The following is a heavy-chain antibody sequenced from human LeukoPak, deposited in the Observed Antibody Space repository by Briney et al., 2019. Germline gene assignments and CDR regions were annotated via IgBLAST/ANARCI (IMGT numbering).Heavy chain of an antibody. V-gene: IGHV3-23*01. CDR2: ITASGDRT. J-gene: IGHJ4*02. CDR1: GFTFDTYA. Sequence: PGGSLRLSCVASGFTFDTYAVTWVRQAPGKGLEWVSGITASGDRTFYADSVKGRFTISRDTSKNTLYLQVNSLRAEDTAIYYCAKSRVLSAIAAFDYWGQGTLVTVSS. CDR3: AKSRVLSAIAAFDY. D-gene: IGHD2-15*01.